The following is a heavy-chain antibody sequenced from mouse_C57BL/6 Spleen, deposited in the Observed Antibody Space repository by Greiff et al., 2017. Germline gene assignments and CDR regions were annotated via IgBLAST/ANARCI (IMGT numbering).Heavy chain of an antibody. CDR1: GYAFSSSW. V-gene: IGHV1-82*01. Sequence: VKLQESGPELVKPGASVKISCKASGYAFSSSWMNWVKQRPGKGLEWIGRIYPGDGDTNYNGKFKGKATLTADKSSSTAYMQLSSLTSEDSAVYFCARLGPDWYFDVWGTGTTVTVSS. J-gene: IGHJ1*03. D-gene: IGHD4-1*01. CDR3: ARLGPDWYFDV. CDR2: IYPGDGDT.